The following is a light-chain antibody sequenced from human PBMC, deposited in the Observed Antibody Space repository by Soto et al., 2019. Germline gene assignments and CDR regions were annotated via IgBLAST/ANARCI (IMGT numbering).Light chain of an antibody. CDR1: RSNIGAGYD. CDR2: ADN. J-gene: IGLJ2*01. V-gene: IGLV1-40*01. CDR3: SSFVGSPVV. Sequence: QSVLTQPPSVSGAPGQSVTISCTGSRSNIGAGYDVHWYQQVPGTAPKLLIYADNNRPSGVPDRFSGSKSGTSASLAITGLQTEDEADYYCSSFVGSPVVFGGGTKLTVL.